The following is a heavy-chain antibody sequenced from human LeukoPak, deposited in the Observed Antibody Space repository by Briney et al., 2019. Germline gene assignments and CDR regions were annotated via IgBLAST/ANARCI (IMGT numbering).Heavy chain of an antibody. J-gene: IGHJ4*02. V-gene: IGHV3-66*01. CDR1: GFTVRRNY. CDR2: IYSGGST. Sequence: GGSLRLSCAASGFTVRRNYMSWVRQAPGKGLEWVSVIYSGGSTYYADSVKGRFTVSRDNSKNTLYLQMNSLRAEDTAVYYCARGEATAGTGDYWGQGTLVTVSS. D-gene: IGHD6-13*01. CDR3: ARGEATAGTGDY.